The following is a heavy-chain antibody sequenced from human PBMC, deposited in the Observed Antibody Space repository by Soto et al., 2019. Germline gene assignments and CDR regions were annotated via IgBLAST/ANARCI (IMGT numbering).Heavy chain of an antibody. CDR2: IWYDGSNK. Sequence: QVQLVESGGGVVQPGRSLRLSCAASGFTFSSYGMHWVRQAPGKGLEWVAVIWYDGSNKYYADSVKGRFTISRDNSKNTLYLQMNSMRAEDTAVYYCASWRLQGFDPWGQGTLVTVSS. V-gene: IGHV3-33*01. J-gene: IGHJ5*02. D-gene: IGHD4-4*01. CDR3: ASWRLQGFDP. CDR1: GFTFSSYG.